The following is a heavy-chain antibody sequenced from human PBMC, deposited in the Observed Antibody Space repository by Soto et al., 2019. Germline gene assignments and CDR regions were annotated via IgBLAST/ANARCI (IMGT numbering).Heavy chain of an antibody. D-gene: IGHD3-16*01. CDR3: ARDAPGEPIENFYYYAVDV. Sequence: QGRLVQSGAEVKKPGASVKVSCKASGYTFTGYGISWVRQAPGQGLEWMGWISIYNGNANYAQKFQGRVTMTTDTSTSTAYMELRSLRSDDTAIYYCARDAPGEPIENFYYYAVDVWGQGTTVTVSS. V-gene: IGHV1-18*01. CDR1: GYTFTGYG. CDR2: ISIYNGNA. J-gene: IGHJ6*02.